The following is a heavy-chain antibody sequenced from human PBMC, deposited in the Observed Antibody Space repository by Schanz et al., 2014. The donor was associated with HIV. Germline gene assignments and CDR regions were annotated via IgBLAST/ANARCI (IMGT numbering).Heavy chain of an antibody. Sequence: QVQLQESGPGLVKPSETLSLNCTVSGGSISSGYWTWIRQPPGKGLEWIGYVYHTGSTNYRSPLGGRVSLSVDTSKNQFSLTLTSVTAADTAVYFCARDSGGYGEYRLDYWGQGILVTVSS. CDR3: ARDSGGYGEYRLDY. CDR2: VYHTGST. J-gene: IGHJ4*02. V-gene: IGHV4-59*01. CDR1: GGSISSGY. D-gene: IGHD3-10*01.